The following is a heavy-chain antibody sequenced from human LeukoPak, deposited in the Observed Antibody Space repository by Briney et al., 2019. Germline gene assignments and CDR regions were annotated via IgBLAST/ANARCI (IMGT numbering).Heavy chain of an antibody. CDR2: IIPILGIA. Sequence: GASVKVSCKASGYTFTSYAISWVRQAPGQGLEWMGRIIPILGIANYAQKFQGRVTITADKSTSTAYMELSSLRSEDTAVYYCARGSVVPAAKEGNGMDVWGQGTTVTVSS. CDR1: GYTFTSYA. D-gene: IGHD2-2*01. J-gene: IGHJ6*02. CDR3: ARGSVVPAAKEGNGMDV. V-gene: IGHV1-69*04.